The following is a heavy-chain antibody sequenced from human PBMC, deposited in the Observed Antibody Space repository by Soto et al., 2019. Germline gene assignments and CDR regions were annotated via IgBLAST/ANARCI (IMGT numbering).Heavy chain of an antibody. CDR1: GFTFSGYA. D-gene: IGHD3-9*01. Sequence: QVQLVESGGGVVQPGRSLRLSCAASGFTFSGYAMHWVRQAPGKGLEWVAVISYDGSNKYYADSVKGRFTISRDNSKNTLYLQMNGLRPEDAPVYYCARDQYDILTGPNYWGQGTLVTVSS. J-gene: IGHJ4*02. CDR3: ARDQYDILTGPNY. V-gene: IGHV3-30-3*01. CDR2: ISYDGSNK.